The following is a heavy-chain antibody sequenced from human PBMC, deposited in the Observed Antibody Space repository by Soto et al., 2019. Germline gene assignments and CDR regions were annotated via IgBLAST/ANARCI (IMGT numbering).Heavy chain of an antibody. D-gene: IGHD1-26*01. CDR2: IFSNDEK. V-gene: IGHV2-26*01. J-gene: IGHJ6*02. CDR1: GFSLNNPKMG. Sequence: QVTLKESGPVLVKPTETLTLTCTVSGFSLNNPKMGVSWVRQPPGKALEWLALIFSNDEKSSITSLRSRLTISKYTSNSQVVLSLTSMDPADTGTYYCARTRKGGSAGYYYGLDVWGPGTTVTVSS. CDR3: ARTRKGGSAGYYYGLDV.